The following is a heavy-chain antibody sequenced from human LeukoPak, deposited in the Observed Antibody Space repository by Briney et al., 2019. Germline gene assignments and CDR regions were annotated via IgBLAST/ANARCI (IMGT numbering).Heavy chain of an antibody. V-gene: IGHV1-2*02. CDR3: ARGGGMIVVSYYFDY. J-gene: IGHJ4*02. CDR2: INPNSGGT. D-gene: IGHD3-22*01. CDR1: GYTFTGYY. Sequence: ASVKVSCTASGYTFTGYYMHWVRQAPGQGREWMRWINPNSGGTNYAQKFQGRVTMTRDTSISTAYMELSRLRSDDTAVYYCARGGGMIVVSYYFDYWGQGTLVTVSS.